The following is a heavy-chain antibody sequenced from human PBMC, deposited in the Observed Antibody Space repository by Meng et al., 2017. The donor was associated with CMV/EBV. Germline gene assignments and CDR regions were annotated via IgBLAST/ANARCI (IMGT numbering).Heavy chain of an antibody. Sequence: GESLKISCAASGFTFSSYWMSWVRQAPGKGLEWVSYITSGSSSTYYADSVKGRFSISRDNGKNSLSLHMTSLRGEDTAVYYCARAATIFEYYGMDVWGQGTTVTVSS. CDR2: ITSGSSST. CDR1: GFTFSSYW. J-gene: IGHJ6*02. V-gene: IGHV3-48*04. D-gene: IGHD3-3*01. CDR3: ARAATIFEYYGMDV.